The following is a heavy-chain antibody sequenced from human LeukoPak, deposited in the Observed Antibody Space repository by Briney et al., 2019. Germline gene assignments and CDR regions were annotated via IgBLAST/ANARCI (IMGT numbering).Heavy chain of an antibody. CDR2: IIDDGHTT. CDR1: GFTFSSYA. J-gene: IGHJ4*02. V-gene: IGHV3-23*01. D-gene: IGHD3-16*01. Sequence: GGSLRHSCAASGFTFSSYAMSWVRQAPGKGLGWVSLIIDDGHTTSYADSVKGRFTISRDNSKNTLFLQMNSLRAEDTAVYYCAKYGGHPLPHYYLDYWGQGTQVTVSS. CDR3: AKYGGHPLPHYYLDY.